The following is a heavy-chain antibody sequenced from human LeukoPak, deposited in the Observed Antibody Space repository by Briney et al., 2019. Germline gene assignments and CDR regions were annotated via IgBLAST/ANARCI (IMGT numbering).Heavy chain of an antibody. V-gene: IGHV3-23*01. Sequence: GGSLRLSCAASGFTFSTYAISWVRQAPGKGLEWVSAMSGSGGSTKYADSVKGRFTISRDDSKNTLYLQMNSLRAEDTAVYYCAKDGYSRSLNQPVGTEFDYWGQGTLVTVSS. CDR3: AKDGYSRSLNQPVGTEFDY. CDR1: GFTFSTYA. CDR2: MSGSGGST. D-gene: IGHD6-6*01. J-gene: IGHJ4*02.